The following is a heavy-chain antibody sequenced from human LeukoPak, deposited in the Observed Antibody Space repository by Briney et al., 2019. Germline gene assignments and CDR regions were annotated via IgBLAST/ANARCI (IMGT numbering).Heavy chain of an antibody. CDR1: GGTFGSYA. D-gene: IGHD5-18*01. CDR3: ARVKTDTAHYYYYYYMDV. V-gene: IGHV1-69*05. J-gene: IGHJ6*03. Sequence: SVKVSCKASGGTFGSYAISWVRQAPGQGLEWMGGIIPIFGTANYAQKFQGRVTITTDESTSTAYMELSSLRSEDTAVYYCARVKTDTAHYYYYYYMDVWGKGTTVTVSS. CDR2: IIPIFGTA.